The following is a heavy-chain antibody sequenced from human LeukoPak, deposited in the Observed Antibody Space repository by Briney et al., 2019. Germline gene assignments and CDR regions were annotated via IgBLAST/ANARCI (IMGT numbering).Heavy chain of an antibody. Sequence: PGGSLRLSCAASGFTISSYWMSWVRQAPGKGLEWVANIKQDGSEKYYVDSVKGRFTISRDNAKNSLYLQMNSLRAEDTAVYYCARVEGFTYYDFWSGYYPGYYMDVWGKGTTVTVSS. CDR1: GFTISSYW. CDR2: IKQDGSEK. J-gene: IGHJ6*03. D-gene: IGHD3-3*01. CDR3: ARVEGFTYYDFWSGYYPGYYMDV. V-gene: IGHV3-7*01.